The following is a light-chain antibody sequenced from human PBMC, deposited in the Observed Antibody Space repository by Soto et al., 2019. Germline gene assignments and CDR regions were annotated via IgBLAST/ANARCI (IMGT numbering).Light chain of an antibody. V-gene: IGKV1-9*01. CDR3: QQLNTFPIT. CDR2: AAS. J-gene: IGKJ5*01. Sequence: DIQLTQSPSFLSASPGDRVTITCRASQGIRSYLAWYQQTPGRAPNLLIYAASTLQSGVPSRFSGSGSRTEFTLTISSLQPEDFATYYCQQLNTFPITFGQGTRLEIK. CDR1: QGIRSY.